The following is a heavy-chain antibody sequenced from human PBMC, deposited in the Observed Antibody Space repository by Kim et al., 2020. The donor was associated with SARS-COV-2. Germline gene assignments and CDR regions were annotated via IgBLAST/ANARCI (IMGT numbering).Heavy chain of an antibody. Sequence: SLKSRVIISVDTSKNQFSLKLSSVTAADTAVYYCARGYYYDSSGYYPYDYWGQGTLVTVSS. D-gene: IGHD3-22*01. J-gene: IGHJ4*02. V-gene: IGHV4-34*01. CDR3: ARGYYYDSSGYYPYDY.